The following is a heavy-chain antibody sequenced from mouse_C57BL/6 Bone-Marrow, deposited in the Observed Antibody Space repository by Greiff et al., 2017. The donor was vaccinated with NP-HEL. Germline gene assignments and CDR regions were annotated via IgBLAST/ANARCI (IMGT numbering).Heavy chain of an antibody. V-gene: IGHV1-69*01. CDR2: IDPSDSYT. J-gene: IGHJ3*01. CDR1: GYTFTSYW. Sequence: QVQLQQPGAELVMPGASVKLSCKASGYTFTSYWMHWVKQRPGQGLEWIGEIDPSDSYTNYNQKFKGKSTLTVDKSSSTAYMQLSGLTSEDSAVYSCARSRRYYGSTAYWGQGTLVTVSA. CDR3: ARSRRYYGSTAY. D-gene: IGHD1-1*01.